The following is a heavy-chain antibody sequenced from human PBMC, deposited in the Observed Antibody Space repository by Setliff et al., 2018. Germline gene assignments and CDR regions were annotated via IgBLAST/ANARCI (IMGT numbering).Heavy chain of an antibody. J-gene: IGHJ4*02. CDR3: AREPYDYIWGSYRSPYFDH. CDR2: IDPRDDFT. Sequence: ASVKVSCKASGYSFSDFYMHWVRQVPGEGLEALGRIDPRDDFTGYAQKFQDRVTMTRNISMSTAYMELSSLRSEDTAVYSCAREPYDYIWGSYRSPYFDHWGQGALVTVSS. D-gene: IGHD3-16*02. V-gene: IGHV1-8*02. CDR1: GYSFSDFY.